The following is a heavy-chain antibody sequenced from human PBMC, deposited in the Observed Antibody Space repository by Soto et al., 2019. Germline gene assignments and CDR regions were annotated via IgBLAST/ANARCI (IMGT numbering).Heavy chain of an antibody. D-gene: IGHD3-10*01. V-gene: IGHV2-5*02. CDR3: AHSVGVLLWFGESVYYFDY. CDR2: IYWDDDK. J-gene: IGHJ4*02. Sequence: QITLKESGPTLVKPTQTLTLTCTFSGFSLSTSGVGVGWIRQPPGKALEWLALIYWDDDKRYSPSLKSRLTIPKDTAKHQVVLTMTNMDPVDTATYYCAHSVGVLLWFGESVYYFDYWGQGTLVTVSS. CDR1: GFSLSTSGVG.